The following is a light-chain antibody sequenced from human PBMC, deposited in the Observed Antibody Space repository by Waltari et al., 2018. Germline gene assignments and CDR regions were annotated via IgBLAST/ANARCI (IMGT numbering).Light chain of an antibody. V-gene: IGLV1-47*01. J-gene: IGLJ2*01. CDR2: RNN. CDR1: SSNIRSNY. Sequence: QSVLTQPPSASGTPGQRVTISCSGSSSNIRSNYVYWYQQLPGTTPKPLIYRNNQRPSGVPDRFAGSKSGTSASLAISGLRSEDEADYYCAAWDDSLSGYVVFGGGTKLTVL. CDR3: AAWDDSLSGYVV.